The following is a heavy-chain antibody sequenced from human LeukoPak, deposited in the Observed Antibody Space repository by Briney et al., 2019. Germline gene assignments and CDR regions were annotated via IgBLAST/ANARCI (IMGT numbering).Heavy chain of an antibody. CDR2: IYHSGST. Sequence: SETLSLTCTVSDGSISTYYWSWIRWPPGKGLEWIGYIYHSGSTNYSPSLKSRVTISLDTSKNHFSLNLSSMTAADTAVYYCARGSPGDYGGYYFDYWGQGTLVTVSS. D-gene: IGHD4-17*01. CDR1: DGSISTYY. J-gene: IGHJ4*02. V-gene: IGHV4-59*01. CDR3: ARGSPGDYGGYYFDY.